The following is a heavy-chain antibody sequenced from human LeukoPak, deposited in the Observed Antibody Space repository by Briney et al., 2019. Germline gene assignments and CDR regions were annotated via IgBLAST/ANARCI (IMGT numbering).Heavy chain of an antibody. V-gene: IGHV3-48*01. Sequence: GGSLRLSCAASGFTFSSYSMNWVRQAPGKGLEWVSYISSSSSTIYYADSVKGRFTISRDSAKSSLYLQMNSLRAEDTAVYYCAREALSSSWGTDYWGQGTLVTVSS. D-gene: IGHD6-13*01. CDR2: ISSSSSTI. CDR1: GFTFSSYS. CDR3: AREALSSSWGTDY. J-gene: IGHJ4*02.